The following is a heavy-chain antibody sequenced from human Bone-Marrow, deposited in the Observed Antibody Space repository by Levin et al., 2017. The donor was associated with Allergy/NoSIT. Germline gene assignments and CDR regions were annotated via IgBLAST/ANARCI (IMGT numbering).Heavy chain of an antibody. CDR1: GFTFSSYS. J-gene: IGHJ4*02. V-gene: IGHV3-21*01. CDR3: ARDMDPYDYGDLHY. CDR2: ISSSSSYI. Sequence: GGSLRLSCAASGFTFSSYSMNWVRQAPGKGLEWVSSISSSSSYIYYADSVKGRFTISRDNAKNSLYLQMNSLRAEDTAVYYCARDMDPYDYGDLHYWGQGTLVTVSS. D-gene: IGHD4-17*01.